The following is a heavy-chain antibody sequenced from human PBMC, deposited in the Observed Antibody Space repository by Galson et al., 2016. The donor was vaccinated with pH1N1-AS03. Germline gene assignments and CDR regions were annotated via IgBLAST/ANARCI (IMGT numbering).Heavy chain of an antibody. J-gene: IGHJ4*02. V-gene: IGHV3-21*01. Sequence: LRLSCASSGFPFSGYSMNWVRQAPGKGLEWVSFISTSSSSIYYADSVKGRFTISRDNAQNLLYLQMNSLRDEDTAVYYCARDGPPQGISVAGSFDFWGQGTLVTVSS. CDR1: GFPFSGYS. D-gene: IGHD6-19*01. CDR2: ISTSSSSI. CDR3: ARDGPPQGISVAGSFDF.